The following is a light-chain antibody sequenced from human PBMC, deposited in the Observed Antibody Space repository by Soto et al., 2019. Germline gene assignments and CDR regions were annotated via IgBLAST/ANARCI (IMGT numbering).Light chain of an antibody. CDR3: QQSFSTPRT. CDR1: QSISSY. Sequence: DIQMTQSPSSLSASVGDRVTITCRASQSISSYLNWYQQKPGKAPKVLIYAASSLQSGVPARFSGSGSGTDFTLTITSLQPEDFATYSCQQSFSTPRTFGQGTQVEIK. J-gene: IGKJ1*01. V-gene: IGKV1-39*01. CDR2: AAS.